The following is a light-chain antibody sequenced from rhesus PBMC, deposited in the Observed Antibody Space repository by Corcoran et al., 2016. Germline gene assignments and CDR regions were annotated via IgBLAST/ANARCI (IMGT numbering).Light chain of an antibody. V-gene: IGKV1-69*01. CDR3: QQHDNSPLT. J-gene: IGKJ4*01. CDR2: RAS. Sequence: DIQMTQSPSSLSASVGDRVTITCRARQGISNWLAWYQQKPGKAPKLLINRASNLETGVPSRFSGSGSGPDFTLTISSLQPEDIATYYCQQHDNSPLTFGGGTKVELK. CDR1: QGISNW.